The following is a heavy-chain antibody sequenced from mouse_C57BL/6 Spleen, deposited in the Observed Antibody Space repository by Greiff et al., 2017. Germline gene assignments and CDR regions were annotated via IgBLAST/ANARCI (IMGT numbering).Heavy chain of an antibody. V-gene: IGHV1-64*01. CDR2: INPTSGST. J-gene: IGHJ1*01. CDR1: GYTFTSYW. CDR3: ATSGDCYLDV. Sequence: QVQLQQPGAELVRPGASVKLSCKASGYTFTSYWMHWVKQRPGQGLEWIGMINPTSGSTNYNEKFKSKATLTVDRSSSTAYMQLSSLTSEDSAVYYGATSGDCYLDVWGQGTTVTVSS. D-gene: IGHD6-1*01.